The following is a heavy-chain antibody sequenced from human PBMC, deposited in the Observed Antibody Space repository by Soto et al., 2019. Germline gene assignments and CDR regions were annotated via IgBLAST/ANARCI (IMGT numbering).Heavy chain of an antibody. CDR3: ATWVDYGDFEGFDF. D-gene: IGHD4-17*01. CDR2: VDPNGGGS. V-gene: IGHV1-2*04. CDR1: VYTFTNYH. J-gene: IGHJ4*02. Sequence: ASVKVSCKASVYTFTNYHMHGVRQAPGQGLEWMGWVDPNGGGSNSAQKFQGSVTMTWDTSITTAYLDLTRLTTNDTATYFCATWVDYGDFEGFDFWGQGTLVTVPQ.